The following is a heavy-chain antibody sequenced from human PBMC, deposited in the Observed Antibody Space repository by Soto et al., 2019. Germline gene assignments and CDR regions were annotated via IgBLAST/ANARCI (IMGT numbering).Heavy chain of an antibody. CDR2: FDPEDGET. V-gene: IGHV1-24*01. Sequence: ASVKVSCKVSGYTLTELSMHWVRQAPGKGLEWMGGFDPEDGETIYAQKFQGRVTMTEDTSTDTAYMELSSLRSEDTAVYYCATGSGYCSSTSCYGGFDYWGQGTLVTSPQ. CDR3: ATGSGYCSSTSCYGGFDY. D-gene: IGHD2-2*01. J-gene: IGHJ4*02. CDR1: GYTLTELS.